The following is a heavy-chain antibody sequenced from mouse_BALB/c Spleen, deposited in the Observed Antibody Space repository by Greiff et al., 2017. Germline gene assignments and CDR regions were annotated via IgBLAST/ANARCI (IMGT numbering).Heavy chain of an antibody. V-gene: IGHV7-3*02. J-gene: IGHJ3*01. D-gene: IGHD2-4*01. CDR2: IRNKANGYTT. Sequence: EVKLVESGGGLVQPGGSLRLSCATSGFTFTDYYMSWVRQPPGKALEWLGFIRNKANGYTTEYSASVKGRFTISRDNSQSILYLQMNTLRAEDSATYYCARARGNYDYDGFAYWGQGTLVTVSA. CDR3: ARARGNYDYDGFAY. CDR1: GFTFTDYY.